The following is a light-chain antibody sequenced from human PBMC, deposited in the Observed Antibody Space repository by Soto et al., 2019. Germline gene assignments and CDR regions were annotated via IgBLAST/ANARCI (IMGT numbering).Light chain of an antibody. Sequence: EIVLTQSPGTRSLSPGERATLSCRASQTLSNSYLAWYQQQPGQAPRLLIYGASSRATDIPARFSGSGSGTDFTLTISSLQPADFATYYCQQYNSYSRKFGQGTQVDIK. V-gene: IGKV3-20*01. J-gene: IGKJ1*01. CDR1: QTLSNSY. CDR3: QQYNSYSRK. CDR2: GAS.